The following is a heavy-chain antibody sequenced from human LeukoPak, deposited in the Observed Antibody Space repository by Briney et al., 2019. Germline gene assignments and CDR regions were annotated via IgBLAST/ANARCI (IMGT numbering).Heavy chain of an antibody. D-gene: IGHD1-26*01. J-gene: IGHJ4*02. Sequence: GGSLRLSCAASGFTFSSSWIHWVRQAPGKGLVWVSRINKDGSVIDYAESVKGRFNISRDNAKNRLYLQMNSLRVEDTAIYYCVKVRGRARVGYFDYWGQGALVTVSS. CDR3: VKVRGRARVGYFDY. CDR1: GFTFSSSW. V-gene: IGHV3-74*01. CDR2: INKDGSVI.